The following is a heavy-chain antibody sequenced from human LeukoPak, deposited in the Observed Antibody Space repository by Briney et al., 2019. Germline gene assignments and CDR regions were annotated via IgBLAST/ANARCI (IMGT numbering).Heavy chain of an antibody. CDR3: ARDRVGSGWPRPYYFEV. D-gene: IGHD6-19*01. CDR2: INPNTGAT. Sequence: ASVKVSCKASGYTLTGSYLHWGRQAPGQGLEWMGWINPNTGATHSAQKFQGRITMTRDTSISTAYMDLSRLRSDDTAVYYCARDRVGSGWPRPYYFEVWGQGTLVTVSS. CDR1: GYTLTGSY. V-gene: IGHV1-2*02. J-gene: IGHJ4*02.